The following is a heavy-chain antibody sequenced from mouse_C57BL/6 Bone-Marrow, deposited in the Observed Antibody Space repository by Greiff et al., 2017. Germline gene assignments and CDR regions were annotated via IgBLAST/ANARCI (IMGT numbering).Heavy chain of an antibody. CDR2: ISYDGSN. J-gene: IGHJ2*01. V-gene: IGHV3-6*01. D-gene: IGHD2-3*01. CDR3: ARGGLLNY. Sequence: ESGPGLVKPSQSLSLTCSVTGYSITSGYYWNWIRQFPGNKLEWMGYISYDGSNNYNPSLKNRISITRDTSKNQFFLKLNSVTTEDTATYYCARGGLLNYWGQGTTRTVSS. CDR1: GYSITSGYY.